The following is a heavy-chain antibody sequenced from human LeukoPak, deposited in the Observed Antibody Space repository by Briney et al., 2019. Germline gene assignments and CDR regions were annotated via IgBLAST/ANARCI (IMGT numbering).Heavy chain of an antibody. CDR1: GGSISSGGYH. Sequence: SETLSLTCTVFGGSISSGGYHWSWIRQHPGKGLEWIGYIYYSGSIYYNPSLKSRVTISIDTSKNQLSLKLSSVTAADTAVYYCAREWAHVFDIWGQGTIVTVSS. CDR2: IYYSGSI. D-gene: IGHD1-26*01. V-gene: IGHV4-31*03. CDR3: AREWAHVFDI. J-gene: IGHJ3*02.